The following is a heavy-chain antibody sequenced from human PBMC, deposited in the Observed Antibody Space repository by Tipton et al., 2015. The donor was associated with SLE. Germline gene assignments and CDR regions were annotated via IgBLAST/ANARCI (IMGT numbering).Heavy chain of an antibody. J-gene: IGHJ5*02. Sequence: TLSLTCIVSGGSISSYYWSWIRQPPGKGLEWIGEINHSGSTNYNPSLKSRVTISVDTSKNQFSLKLSSVTAADTAVYYCARNPTSYCSGGSCYSPWFDPWGQGTLVTVSS. CDR1: GGSISSYY. V-gene: IGHV4-34*01. D-gene: IGHD2-15*01. CDR2: INHSGST. CDR3: ARNPTSYCSGGSCYSPWFDP.